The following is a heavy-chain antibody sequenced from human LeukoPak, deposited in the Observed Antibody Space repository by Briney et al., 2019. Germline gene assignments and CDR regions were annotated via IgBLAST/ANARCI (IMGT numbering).Heavy chain of an antibody. J-gene: IGHJ4*02. V-gene: IGHV3-30*18. CDR1: GFTFSSYG. D-gene: IGHD2-2*02. Sequence: PGGSLRLSCAASGFTFSSYGMHWVRQAPGKGLEWVAVISYDGSNKYYADSVKGRFTISRDNSKNTLYLQMNSLRAEDTAVYYCAKDGEWASIQEQSFDYWGQGTLVTVSS. CDR3: AKDGEWASIQEQSFDY. CDR2: ISYDGSNK.